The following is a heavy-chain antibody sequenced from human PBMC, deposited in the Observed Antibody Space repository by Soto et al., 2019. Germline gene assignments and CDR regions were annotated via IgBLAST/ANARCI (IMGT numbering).Heavy chain of an antibody. D-gene: IGHD1-26*01. V-gene: IGHV1-3*05. CDR3: ARDSGDYYGYFDY. CDR2: INTGNGDT. J-gene: IGHJ4*02. CDR1: GYTFTRYP. Sequence: QVQLVQSGAEEKKPGASVKVSCKASGYTFTRYPIHWVRQAPGQRLEWMGWINTGNGDTKYSQKFQGTVTITRDASASPAHMELSSLRSEGTAVYYCARDSGDYYGYFDYWGQGTLVTVSS.